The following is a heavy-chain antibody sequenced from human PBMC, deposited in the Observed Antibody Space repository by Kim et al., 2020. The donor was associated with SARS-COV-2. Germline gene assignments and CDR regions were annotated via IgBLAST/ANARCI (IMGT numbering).Heavy chain of an antibody. V-gene: IGHV4-59*01. J-gene: IGHJ3*02. CDR3: ARMYSAFDI. Sequence: SETLSLTCTVSCGSISSYYWSWIRQPPGKGLEWIGYIYYSGSTNYNPSLKSRVTISVDTSKNQFSLKLSSVTAADTAVYYCARMYSAFDIWGQGTMVTVSS. D-gene: IGHD2-8*01. CDR1: CGSISSYY. CDR2: IYYSGST.